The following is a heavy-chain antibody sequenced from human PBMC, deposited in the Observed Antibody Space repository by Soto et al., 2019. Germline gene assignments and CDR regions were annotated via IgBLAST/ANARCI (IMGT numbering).Heavy chain of an antibody. J-gene: IGHJ5*02. V-gene: IGHV3-48*01. CDR1: GLTFTTYS. CDR2: ISSSGSTI. CDR3: ARHPDRIAQSGWFDP. Sequence: QLVESGGGLVQPGGSLRLSSAASGLTFTTYSMNWVRQAPGKGLEWISYISSSGSTIYYADSVKGRFTISRDNAKNSVSLQMNSLRADDTAVYYCARHPDRIAQSGWFDPWGQGTLVTVSS. D-gene: IGHD6-13*01.